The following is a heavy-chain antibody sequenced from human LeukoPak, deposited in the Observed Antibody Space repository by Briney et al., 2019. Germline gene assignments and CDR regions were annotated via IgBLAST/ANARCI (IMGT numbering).Heavy chain of an antibody. D-gene: IGHD1-26*01. Sequence: QTGGSLRLSCAASGFTVSSNYMTWARQAPGKGLEWLSVIYSGGDTYYADSVKGRFTISRDNSKNTLYLQMNSLRAEDTAVYYCARRSGEGYFDCWGQGTLVTVSS. V-gene: IGHV3-66*01. CDR3: ARRSGEGYFDC. J-gene: IGHJ4*02. CDR2: IYSGGDT. CDR1: GFTVSSNY.